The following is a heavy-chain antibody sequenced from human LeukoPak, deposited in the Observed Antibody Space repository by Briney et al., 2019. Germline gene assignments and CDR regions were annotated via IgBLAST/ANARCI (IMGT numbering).Heavy chain of an antibody. Sequence: MTSETLSLTCAVYGGSFSGYYWSWIRQPPGKGLEWIGEINHSGSTNYNPSLKSRVTVSVDTSKNQFSLKLSSVTAADTAVYYCARDKTNWFDPWGQGTLVTVSS. CDR1: GGSFSGYY. J-gene: IGHJ5*02. V-gene: IGHV4-34*01. CDR2: INHSGST. CDR3: ARDKTNWFDP. D-gene: IGHD2-15*01.